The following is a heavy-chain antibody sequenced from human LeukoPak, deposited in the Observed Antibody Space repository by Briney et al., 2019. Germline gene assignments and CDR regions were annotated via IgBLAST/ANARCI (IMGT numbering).Heavy chain of an antibody. CDR1: GGTFSSYA. CDR2: IIPIFGTA. V-gene: IGHV1-69*13. Sequence: ASVKVSCEASGGTFSSYAISWVRQAPGQGLEWMGGIIPIFGTANYAQKFQGRVTITADESTSTAYMELSSLRSEDTAVYYCARAVAGIQSYFDYWGQGTLVTVSS. CDR3: ARAVAGIQSYFDY. D-gene: IGHD6-19*01. J-gene: IGHJ4*02.